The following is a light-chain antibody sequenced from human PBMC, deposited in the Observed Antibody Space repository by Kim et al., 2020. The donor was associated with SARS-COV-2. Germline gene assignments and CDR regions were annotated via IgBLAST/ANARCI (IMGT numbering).Light chain of an antibody. J-gene: IGKJ5*01. V-gene: IGKV3-20*01. CDR2: GAY. Sequence: ELELTQSPNTLSLSPGERATLSCRASQAVTSNHLAWYQRKPGQAPRLLIYGAYRRAIGIPDRFSVSGSGTDFTLTISGLEPEDFAVYWCQLYGISLNFGQGTRL. CDR1: QAVTSNH. CDR3: QLYGISLN.